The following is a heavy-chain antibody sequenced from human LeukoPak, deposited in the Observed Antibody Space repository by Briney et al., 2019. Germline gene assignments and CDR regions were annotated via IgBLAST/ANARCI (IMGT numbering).Heavy chain of an antibody. Sequence: SETLSLTCTVSGGSISSYYWSWLRQPPGKGLEWIGYIYYSGSTNYNPSLKSRVTISVDTSKNQFSLKLSSVTAADTAVYYCARHLGDYYDSSGSNWFDPWGQGTLVTVSS. D-gene: IGHD3-22*01. CDR1: GGSISSYY. J-gene: IGHJ5*02. CDR3: ARHLGDYYDSSGSNWFDP. CDR2: IYYSGST. V-gene: IGHV4-59*08.